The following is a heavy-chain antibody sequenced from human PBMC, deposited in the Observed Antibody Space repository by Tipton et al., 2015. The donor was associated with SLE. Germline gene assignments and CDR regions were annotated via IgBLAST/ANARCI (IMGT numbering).Heavy chain of an antibody. D-gene: IGHD3-9*01. J-gene: IGHJ4*02. Sequence: LRLSCAVYGGSFSGHYWSWIRQPPGKGLEWIGYIYYSGSTNYNPSLKSRVTISVDTSKNQFSLKLSSVTAADTAVYYCARVDFLTGYFDYWGQGTLVTVSS. CDR2: IYYSGST. CDR3: ARVDFLTGYFDY. V-gene: IGHV4-59*08. CDR1: GGSFSGHY.